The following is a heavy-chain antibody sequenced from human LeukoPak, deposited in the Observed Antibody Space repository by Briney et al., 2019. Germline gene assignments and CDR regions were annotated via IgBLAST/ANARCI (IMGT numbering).Heavy chain of an antibody. Sequence: GASVKVPCKASGYTFTSYGISWVRQAPGQGLEWMGWISAYNGNTNYAQKLQGRVTMTTDTSTSTAYMELRSLRSDDTAVYYCAREALLLSGYAFDYWGQGTLVTVSS. CDR1: GYTFTSYG. D-gene: IGHD3-22*01. CDR2: ISAYNGNT. CDR3: AREALLLSGYAFDY. J-gene: IGHJ4*02. V-gene: IGHV1-18*01.